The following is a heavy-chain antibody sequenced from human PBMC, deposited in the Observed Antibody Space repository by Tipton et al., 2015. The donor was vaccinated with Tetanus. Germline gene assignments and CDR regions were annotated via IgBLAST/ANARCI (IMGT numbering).Heavy chain of an antibody. CDR2: INTDNGNT. CDR3: ARGASYGPDYYYGMDV. J-gene: IGHJ6*02. Sequence: QLVQSGAEVKKPGASVKVSCKASGYTFLNYGITWVRQAPGQGLEWMGWINTDNGNTNYAQKLQGRVTMTTDTSTSTAYMEMRSLRSDDTAVYYCARGASYGPDYYYGMDVWGQGTTVTVSS. CDR1: GYTFLNYG. D-gene: IGHD5-18*01. V-gene: IGHV1-18*01.